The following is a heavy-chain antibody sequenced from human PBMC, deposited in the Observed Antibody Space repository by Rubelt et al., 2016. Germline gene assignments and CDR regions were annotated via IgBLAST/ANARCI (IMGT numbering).Heavy chain of an antibody. Sequence: QVQLVQSGAEVKKPGSSVKVSCKTSGGTFSSYVISWVRQAPGQGLEWMGRIIPIIGIPNYAQKFQGRVTIIAEESTSTAYMELNGLKSEDTAVYFCAREAYYYDSSGYYLLYWGLGTLVTVSS. CDR2: IIPIIGIP. D-gene: IGHD3-22*01. J-gene: IGHJ4*02. V-gene: IGHV1-69*04. CDR1: GGTFSSYV. CDR3: AREAYYYDSSGYYLLY.